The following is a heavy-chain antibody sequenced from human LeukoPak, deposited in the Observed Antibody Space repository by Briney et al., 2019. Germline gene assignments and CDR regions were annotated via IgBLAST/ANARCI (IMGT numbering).Heavy chain of an antibody. CDR1: GFTFSSYG. CDR3: AKEMRSSSLGYFQH. D-gene: IGHD6-13*01. CDR2: ISYDGSNK. J-gene: IGHJ1*01. V-gene: IGHV3-30*18. Sequence: GGSLRLSCAASGFTFSSYGMHWVRQAPGKGLEWVAVISYDGSNKYYADSVKGRFTISRDNSKNTLYLQMNSLRAEDTAVYYCAKEMRSSSLGYFQHWGQGTLVTVSS.